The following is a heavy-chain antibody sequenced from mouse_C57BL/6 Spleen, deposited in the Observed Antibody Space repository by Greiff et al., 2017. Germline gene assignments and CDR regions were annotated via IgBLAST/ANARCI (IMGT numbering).Heavy chain of an antibody. Sequence: VQLQQSGPGLVKPSQSLSLTCSVTGYSITSGYYWNWIRQFPGNKLEWMGYISYDGSNNYNPSLKNRISITRDTSKNQFFLKLNSVTTEDTATYYCARGGLRYYFDYGGQGTTLTVSS. CDR3: ARGGLRYYFDY. CDR1: GYSITSGYY. V-gene: IGHV3-6*01. J-gene: IGHJ2*01. CDR2: ISYDGSN. D-gene: IGHD1-1*01.